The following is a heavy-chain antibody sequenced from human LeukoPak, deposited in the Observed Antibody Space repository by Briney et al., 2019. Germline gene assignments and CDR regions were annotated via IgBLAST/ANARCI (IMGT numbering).Heavy chain of an antibody. V-gene: IGHV1-69*05. CDR3: AKDRGSSSPMRYYFDY. J-gene: IGHJ4*02. CDR1: GGTFSSYA. Sequence: SVKVSCKASGGTFSSYAISWVRQAPGQGLEWMGGIIPIFGTANYAQKFQGRVTITTDESTSTAYMELSSLRSEDTAIYYCAKDRGSSSPMRYYFDYWGQGTLVTVSS. D-gene: IGHD6-19*01. CDR2: IIPIFGTA.